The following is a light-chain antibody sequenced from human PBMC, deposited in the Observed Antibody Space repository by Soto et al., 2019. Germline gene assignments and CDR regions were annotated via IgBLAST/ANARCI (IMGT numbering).Light chain of an antibody. V-gene: IGLV2-8*01. CDR3: SSYAGSNNHVV. J-gene: IGLJ2*01. Sequence: QSALTQPPSASGSPGQSVTISCTGTSSDVGGYNYVSWYQQHPGKAPKLMIYEVSKRPSGVPDGFSGCKSGNTASLTVSGLQAEDEADYYCSSYAGSNNHVVFGGGTKLTVL. CDR2: EVS. CDR1: SSDVGGYNY.